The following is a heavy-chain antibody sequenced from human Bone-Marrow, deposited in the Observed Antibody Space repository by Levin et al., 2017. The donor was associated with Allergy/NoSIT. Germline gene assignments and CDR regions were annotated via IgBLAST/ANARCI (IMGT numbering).Heavy chain of an antibody. J-gene: IGHJ6*02. V-gene: IGHV3-33*01. Sequence: GGSLRLSCAASGFTFSSYGMHWVRQAPGKGLEWVAVIWYDGSNKYYADSVKGRFTISRDNSKNTLYLQMNSLRAEDTAVYYCARDPDQVYYDFWSGYLVMSSGYYGMDVWGQGTTVTVSS. CDR3: ARDPDQVYYDFWSGYLVMSSGYYGMDV. D-gene: IGHD3-3*01. CDR1: GFTFSSYG. CDR2: IWYDGSNK.